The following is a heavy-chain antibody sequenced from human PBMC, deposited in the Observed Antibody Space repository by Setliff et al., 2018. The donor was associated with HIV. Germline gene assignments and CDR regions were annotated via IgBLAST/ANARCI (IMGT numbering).Heavy chain of an antibody. CDR1: GYTFTSYG. CDR3: ARVPVSSYYYYMDV. J-gene: IGHJ6*03. V-gene: IGHV1-18*01. Sequence: ASVKVSCKASGYTFTSYGISWVRQAPGQGLEWMGWISAYNGNTNYTQGRVTMTTDISTSTAYMELRSLRSGDTAVYYCARVPVSSYYYYMDVWGAGTTVTVSS. CDR2: ISAYNGNT. D-gene: IGHD6-13*01.